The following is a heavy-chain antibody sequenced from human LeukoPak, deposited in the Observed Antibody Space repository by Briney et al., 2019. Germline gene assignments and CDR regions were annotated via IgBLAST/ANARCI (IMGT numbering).Heavy chain of an antibody. V-gene: IGHV3-74*01. Sequence: GGSLRLSCAASGFTFSSYWMHWVRQAPGKGLVWVSRINSDGSSTSYADSVKGRFTISRDNAKNTLYLQMNSLRAEDTAVYYCAREEALEITMVRGVIYTYYYYYGMDVWGQGTTVTVSS. CDR2: INSDGSST. CDR3: AREEALEITMVRGVIYTYYYYYGMDV. CDR1: GFTFSSYW. J-gene: IGHJ6*02. D-gene: IGHD3-10*01.